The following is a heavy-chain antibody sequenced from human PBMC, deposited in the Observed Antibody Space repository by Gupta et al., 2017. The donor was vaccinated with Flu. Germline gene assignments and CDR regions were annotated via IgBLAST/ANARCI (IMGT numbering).Heavy chain of an antibody. CDR2: INHSGST. Sequence: QVQLQQWGAGLLKPSETLSLTCAVYGGSFSGYYWSWLRQPPGKGLEWIGEINHSGSTNYNPSLKSRVTISVDTSKNQFSLKLSSVTAADTAVYYCARAYSSGWYSPFDYWGQGTLVTVSS. CDR3: ARAYSSGWYSPFDY. J-gene: IGHJ4*02. CDR1: GGSFSGYY. V-gene: IGHV4-34*01. D-gene: IGHD6-19*01.